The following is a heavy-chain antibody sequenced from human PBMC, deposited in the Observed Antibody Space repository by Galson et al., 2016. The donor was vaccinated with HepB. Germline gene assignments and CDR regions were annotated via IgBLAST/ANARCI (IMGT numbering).Heavy chain of an antibody. Sequence: SLRLSCAASGFTFNNYWMGWVRQAPRKGLEWVANINQDGSVKQYVDSAKGRFAISRDNANNSLVLHMNSLRAEDTAVYFCAREKPMRASALDFWGQGTPVTVSS. J-gene: IGHJ4*02. V-gene: IGHV3-7*03. D-gene: IGHD3-22*01. CDR3: AREKPMRASALDF. CDR1: GFTFNNYW. CDR2: INQDGSVK.